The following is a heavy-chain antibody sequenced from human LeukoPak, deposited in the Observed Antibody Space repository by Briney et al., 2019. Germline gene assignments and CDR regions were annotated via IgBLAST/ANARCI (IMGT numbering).Heavy chain of an antibody. CDR1: GGSITSYY. V-gene: IGHV4-4*07. J-gene: IGHJ4*01. CDR2: IYTSGST. D-gene: IGHD1-14*01. CDR3: ARGERVTAFYY. Sequence: PSETLSLTCTVSGGSITSYYCSWIRQPAGKGLEWIGRIYTSGSTNYNPSLKSRVTMSVDTSKNQISLKLTSVTAADTAVYYCARGERVTAFYYWGHRTLVSVSS.